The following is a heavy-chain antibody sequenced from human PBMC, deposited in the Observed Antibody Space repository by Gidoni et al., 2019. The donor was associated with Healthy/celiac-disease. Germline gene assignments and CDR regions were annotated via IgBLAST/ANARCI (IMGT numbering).Heavy chain of an antibody. CDR1: GFTFSSYA. CDR3: AKDGASGSYGGD. Sequence: EVQLLESGGGLVQPGGSLRLSCAASGFTFSSYARSWVRQAPGKGLEWVSAISGSGGSTYYADSVKGRFTISRDNSKNTLYLQMNSLRAEDTAVYYCAKDGASGSYGGDWGQGTLVTVSS. CDR2: ISGSGGST. V-gene: IGHV3-23*01. D-gene: IGHD2-15*01. J-gene: IGHJ4*02.